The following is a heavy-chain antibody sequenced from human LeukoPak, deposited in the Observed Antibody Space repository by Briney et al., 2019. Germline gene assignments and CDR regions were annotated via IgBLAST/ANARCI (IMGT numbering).Heavy chain of an antibody. CDR1: GESFSDYN. V-gene: IGHV4-34*01. J-gene: IGHJ4*02. Sequence: SETLSLTCAVYGESFSDYNWTWIRQPPGKGLEWIGEIDHSGDTNYNPSLKSRITISLDTSTNQFSLKLTSVSAADTAVYYCARPSGATPFKRFDYWGQGTLVTVSS. D-gene: IGHD2-15*01. CDR3: ARPSGATPFKRFDY. CDR2: IDHSGDT.